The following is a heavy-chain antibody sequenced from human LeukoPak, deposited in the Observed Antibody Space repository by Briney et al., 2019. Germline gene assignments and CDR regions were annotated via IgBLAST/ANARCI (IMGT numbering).Heavy chain of an antibody. Sequence: ASVKVSCKASGYTFTSYYMHWVRQAPGQGLEWMGWINPNSGGTNYAQKFQGRVTMTRDTSISTAYMELSRLRSDDTAVYYCAREPKDNLGPSYDYWGQGTLVTVSS. CDR2: INPNSGGT. V-gene: IGHV1-2*02. CDR3: AREPKDNLGPSYDY. J-gene: IGHJ4*02. CDR1: GYTFTSYY. D-gene: IGHD1-20*01.